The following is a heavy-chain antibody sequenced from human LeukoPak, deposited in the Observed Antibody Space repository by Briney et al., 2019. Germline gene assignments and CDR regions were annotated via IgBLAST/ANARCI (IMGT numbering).Heavy chain of an antibody. CDR3: ARGQTTVTSWHAFDI. Sequence: GGSLRLSCAASGLAVSSNYMGWVRQAPGKGLEWVSIIYVGGATNYGDSVKGRFTISRDDSENTLYLQMNSLKSDDTGIYFCARGQTTVTSWHAFDIWGQGTMVTVSS. D-gene: IGHD4-17*01. J-gene: IGHJ3*02. CDR1: GLAVSSNY. CDR2: IYVGGAT. V-gene: IGHV3-66*02.